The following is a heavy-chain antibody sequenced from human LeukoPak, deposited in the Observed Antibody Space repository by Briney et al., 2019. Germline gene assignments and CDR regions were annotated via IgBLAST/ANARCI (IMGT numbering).Heavy chain of an antibody. Sequence: PGGSLRLSCAASGLTFSIHWMNWVRQAPGKGLECVANINQDGSDKYYVDSVKGRFTISRDSTKNSLYLQMNSLRAEDTAVYYCARFQAAAGTRGFDYWGQGTLVIVSS. CDR1: GLTFSIHW. CDR2: INQDGSDK. CDR3: ARFQAAAGTRGFDY. D-gene: IGHD6-13*01. J-gene: IGHJ4*02. V-gene: IGHV3-7*01.